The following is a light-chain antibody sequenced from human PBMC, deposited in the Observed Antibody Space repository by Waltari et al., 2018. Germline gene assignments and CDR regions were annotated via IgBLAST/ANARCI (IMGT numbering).Light chain of an antibody. V-gene: IGLV2-14*03. CDR2: DVS. Sequence: SCTGTSSDVGGYNYVSWYQQHPGKAPKLMIYDVSNRPSGVSNRFSGSKSGNTASLTISGLQAEDEADYYCSSYISSDTLELFGGGTSLTVL. J-gene: IGLJ2*01. CDR1: SSDVGGYNY. CDR3: SSYISSDTLEL.